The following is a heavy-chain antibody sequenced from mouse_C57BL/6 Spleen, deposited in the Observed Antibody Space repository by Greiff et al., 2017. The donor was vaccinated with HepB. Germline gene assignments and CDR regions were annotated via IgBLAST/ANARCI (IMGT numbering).Heavy chain of an antibody. J-gene: IGHJ2*01. CDR1: GYTFTDYN. D-gene: IGHD1-1*01. CDR3: ASPFITTVVATIDY. Sequence: DVQLVESGPELVKPGASVKMSCKASGYTFTDYNMHWVKQSHGKSLEWIGYINPNNGGTSYNQKFKGKATLTVNKSSSTAYMELRSLTSEDSAVYYCASPFITTVVATIDYWGQGTTLTVSS. CDR2: INPNNGGT. V-gene: IGHV1-22*01.